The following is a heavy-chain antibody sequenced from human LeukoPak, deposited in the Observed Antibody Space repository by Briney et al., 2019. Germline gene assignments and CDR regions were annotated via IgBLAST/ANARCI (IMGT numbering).Heavy chain of an antibody. CDR2: IYHSGST. Sequence: LRLSCAASGFTFDDYAMHWVRQPPGKGLEWIGYIYHSGSTYYNPSLKSRVTISVDRSKNQFSLKLSSVTAADTAVYYCASSIAAAGDFDYWGQGTLVTVSS. CDR1: GFTFDDYA. D-gene: IGHD6-13*01. J-gene: IGHJ4*02. CDR3: ASSIAAAGDFDY. V-gene: IGHV4-30-2*01.